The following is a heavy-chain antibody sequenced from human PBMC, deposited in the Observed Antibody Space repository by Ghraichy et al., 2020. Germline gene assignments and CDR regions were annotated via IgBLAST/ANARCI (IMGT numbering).Heavy chain of an antibody. CDR1: GYTFTSYG. J-gene: IGHJ6*03. CDR2: ISAYNGNT. V-gene: IGHV1-18*01. CDR3: AREVGAIYYYYMDV. Sequence: ASVKVSCKASGYTFTSYGISWVRQAPGQGLEWMGWISAYNGNTNYAQKLQGRVTMTTNTSTSTAYMELRSLRSDATAWYYFAREVGAIYYYYMDVWGKGTTVTVSS. D-gene: IGHD1-26*01.